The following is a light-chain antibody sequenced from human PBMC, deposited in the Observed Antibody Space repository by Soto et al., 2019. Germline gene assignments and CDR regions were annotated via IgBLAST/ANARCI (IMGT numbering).Light chain of an antibody. CDR2: GAS. CDR3: SQYGSSGA. J-gene: IGKJ1*01. CDR1: QSVSSSY. V-gene: IGKV3-20*01. Sequence: EIVLTQSPGTLSLSPGERSTLSCMASQSVSSSYLAWYQQKPGQAPRLLIYGASSRATGIPDRFSGSGSGTDFTLTISRLEPEDFAVYYCSQYGSSGAVGQGTQVEIK.